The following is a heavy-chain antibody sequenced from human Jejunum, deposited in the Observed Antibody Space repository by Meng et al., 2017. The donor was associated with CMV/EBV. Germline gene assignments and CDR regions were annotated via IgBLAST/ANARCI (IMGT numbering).Heavy chain of an antibody. CDR3: ARDLMTTITTGWFDP. CDR1: SVKSYSYY. Sequence: SVKSYSYYWSWRRQPPGKALDWIGYIHYGGSTNYNPSLKSRVTISVDTSKNRFSLRLTSVTAADTAVYYCARDLMTTITTGWFDPWGQGTLVTVSS. J-gene: IGHJ5*02. CDR2: IHYGGST. D-gene: IGHD4-11*01. V-gene: IGHV4-61*01.